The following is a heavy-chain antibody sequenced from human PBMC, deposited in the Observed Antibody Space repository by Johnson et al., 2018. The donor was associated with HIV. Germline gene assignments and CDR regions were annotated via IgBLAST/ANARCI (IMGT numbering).Heavy chain of an antibody. J-gene: IGHJ3*02. Sequence: GIIFTNTWMTWVRKAPGKGLEWVGHIKSEADGGTTDYGAPAKGRFTISRDDSKNRLYLQMTSLKSEDTAVYYCTTDSEGHVFDIWGQGTMVTVSS. CDR1: GIIFTNTW. CDR3: TTDSEGHVFDI. CDR2: IKSEADGGTT. V-gene: IGHV3-15*01.